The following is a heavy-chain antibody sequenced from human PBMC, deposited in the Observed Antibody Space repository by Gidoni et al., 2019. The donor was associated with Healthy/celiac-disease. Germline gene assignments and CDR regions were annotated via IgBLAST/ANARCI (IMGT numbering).Heavy chain of an antibody. Sequence: EVQLVESGGGLVKPGGSLRLSCAASGFTFSSYSMNWVRQAPGKGLEWVSSISSSSSYIYYADSVKGRFTISRDNAKNSLYLQMNSLRAEDTAVYYCARDGSQYSSSWEERNDYWGQGTLVTVSS. CDR3: ARDGSQYSSSWEERNDY. J-gene: IGHJ4*02. D-gene: IGHD6-13*01. CDR1: GFTFSSYS. CDR2: ISSSSSYI. V-gene: IGHV3-21*01.